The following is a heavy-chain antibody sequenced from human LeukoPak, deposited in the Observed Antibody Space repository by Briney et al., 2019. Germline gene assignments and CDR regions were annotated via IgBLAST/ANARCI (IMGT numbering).Heavy chain of an antibody. J-gene: IGHJ2*01. V-gene: IGHV3-53*01. CDR3: ARVGDHYHWYLDL. Sequence: PGGSLRLSCAASGFTVGTKYMNWVRQSPGKGLEWVSTLYSGGDTYYADSVKGRFTISRDNSRNTLSLQMSSLRVEDTAIYYCARVGDHYHWYLDLWGRGTLVTVSS. CDR1: GFTVGTKY. CDR2: LYSGGDT. D-gene: IGHD3-10*01.